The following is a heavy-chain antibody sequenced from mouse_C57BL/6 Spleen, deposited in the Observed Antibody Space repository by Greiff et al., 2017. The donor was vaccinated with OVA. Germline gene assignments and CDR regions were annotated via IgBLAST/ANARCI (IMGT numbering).Heavy chain of an antibody. CDR2: ISDGGSYT. J-gene: IGHJ2*01. CDR3: ARDQSYYDYGLYYFDY. Sequence: EVQLVESGGGLVKPGGSLKLSCAASGFTFSSYAMSWVRQTPEKRLEWVATISDGGSYTYYPDNVKGRFTISRDNAKNNLYLQMSHLKSEDTAMYYCARDQSYYDYGLYYFDYWGQGTTLTVSS. CDR1: GFTFSSYA. D-gene: IGHD2-4*01. V-gene: IGHV5-4*01.